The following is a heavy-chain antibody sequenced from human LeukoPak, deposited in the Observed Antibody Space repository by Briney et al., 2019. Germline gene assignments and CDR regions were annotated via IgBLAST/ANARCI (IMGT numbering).Heavy chain of an antibody. CDR2: IYYSGST. CDR3: ARGVPGHDVDTAMTFDY. Sequence: SETLSLTCTVSGGSISSYYWSWIRQPPGKGLEWIGYIYYSGSTNYNPSLKSRVTISVDTSKNQFSLKLSSVTAADTAVYYCARGVPGHDVDTAMTFDYWGQGTLVTVSS. D-gene: IGHD5-18*01. V-gene: IGHV4-59*01. CDR1: GGSISSYY. J-gene: IGHJ4*02.